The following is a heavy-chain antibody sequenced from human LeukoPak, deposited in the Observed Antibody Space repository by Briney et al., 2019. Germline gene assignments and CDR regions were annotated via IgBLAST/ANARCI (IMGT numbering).Heavy chain of an antibody. CDR1: GGSISSSGYY. D-gene: IGHD2-15*01. V-gene: IGHV4-39*02. CDR3: ARLQSNAREYCSGRSCYFSS. J-gene: IGHJ4*02. CDR2: ISDGGRT. Sequence: WKTLSLTCTVSGGSISSSGYYWGWGRQPPGMGLEWIGTISDGGRTYYNPSLKRRVSISVDTSKHHFSLELSSVIPADTAVYYCARLQSNAREYCSGRSCYFSSWGQETLLAVSS.